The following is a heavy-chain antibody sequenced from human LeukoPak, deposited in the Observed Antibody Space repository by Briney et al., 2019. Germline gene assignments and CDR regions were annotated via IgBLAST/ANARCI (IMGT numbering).Heavy chain of an antibody. CDR1: GFTFSTXX. J-gene: IGHJ3*01. D-gene: IGHD2-2*01. V-gene: IGHV3-30-3*01. CDR2: XSFXXSTK. Sequence: GSLRLSCAASGFTFSTXXXXWVXXXPGXGLXXXXXXSFXXSTKXXXXXXXXXXXXSRDNSKNTXYLQMXSLRTEDTAVYYCARDQEEYQLVFHAFDFWGQGTMVTVSS. CDR3: ARDQEEYQLVFHAFDF.